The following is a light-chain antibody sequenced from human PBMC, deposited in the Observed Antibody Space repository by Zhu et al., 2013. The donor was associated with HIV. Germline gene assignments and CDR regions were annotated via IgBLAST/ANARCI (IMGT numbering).Light chain of an antibody. J-gene: IGKJ5*01. CDR2: HAS. CDR1: QSISSN. CDR3: QQRSNWPPIT. Sequence: ETVMTQSPATLSVSPGERATLSCRASQSISSNLAWYQQKPGQAPRLLIYHASNRASGIPARFSGSGSGTDFTLTISNLEPEDFAVYYCQQRSNWPPITFGQGTRLEIK. V-gene: IGKV3-11*01.